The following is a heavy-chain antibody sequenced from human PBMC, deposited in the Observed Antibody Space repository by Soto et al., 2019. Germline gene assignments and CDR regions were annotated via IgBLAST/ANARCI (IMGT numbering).Heavy chain of an antibody. V-gene: IGHV4-39*07. D-gene: IGHD4-17*01. Sequence: PSETLSLTCTVSGCSISSSSYYWGWIRQPPGKGLEWIGSIYYGGTTEYAASVKGRFTISRDDSKSIAYLQMNSLKTEDTAVYYCTRDTMGYGDYRGSDYYYYYYMDVWGKGTTVTVSS. CDR3: TRDTMGYGDYRGSDYYYYYYMDV. CDR1: GCSISSSSYY. CDR2: IYYGGTT. J-gene: IGHJ6*03.